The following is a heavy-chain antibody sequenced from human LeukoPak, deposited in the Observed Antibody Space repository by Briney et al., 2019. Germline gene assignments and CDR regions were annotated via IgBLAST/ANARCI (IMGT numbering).Heavy chain of an antibody. CDR3: ARVRSGSYDWSDP. CDR1: GFSFSSYW. CDR2: INTDGSRT. J-gene: IGHJ5*02. D-gene: IGHD1-26*01. Sequence: GGSLRLSCAASGFSFSSYWLHWVRQVPRKGLVWVSRINTDGSRTTYADSVRGRFTISRDNAKNTLYLQMNSLRAEDTALYYCARVRSGSYDWSDPWGQGTLVTVSS. V-gene: IGHV3-74*03.